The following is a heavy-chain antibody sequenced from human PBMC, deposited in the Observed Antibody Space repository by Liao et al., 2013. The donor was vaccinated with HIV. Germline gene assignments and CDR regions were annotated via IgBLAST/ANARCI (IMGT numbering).Heavy chain of an antibody. V-gene: IGHV4-34*01. CDR2: INHSGST. D-gene: IGHD3-22*01. Sequence: QVQLQQWGAGLLKPSETLSLTCAVYGGSLSSYYWSWIRQPPGKGLEWIGEINHSGSTNYNPSLKSRVTISVDTSKNQFSLKVTSVTAADTALYFCARGVPSMIVVLFDIWGQGTMVTVSS. CDR3: ARGVPSMIVVLFDI. J-gene: IGHJ3*02. CDR1: GGSLSSYY.